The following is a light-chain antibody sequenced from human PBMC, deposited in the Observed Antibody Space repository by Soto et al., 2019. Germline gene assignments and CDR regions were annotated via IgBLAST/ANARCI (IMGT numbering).Light chain of an antibody. CDR1: LRLSSSY. CDR3: QQDFKLPIT. CDR2: GAS. V-gene: IGKV3D-7*01. Sequence: VLTQSPGTLSLSPGEIATLSFSATLRLSSSYFAWYQQKPGQAPRLLIYGASSRAAGIPARFSGSGSGTDFTLTVSSLQPEDFAIYYCQQDFKLPITFGQGTRLEI. J-gene: IGKJ5*01.